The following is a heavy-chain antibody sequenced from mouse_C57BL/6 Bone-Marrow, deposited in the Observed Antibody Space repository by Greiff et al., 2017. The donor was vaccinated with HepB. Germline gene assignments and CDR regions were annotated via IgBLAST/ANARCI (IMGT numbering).Heavy chain of an antibody. V-gene: IGHV1-5*01. Sequence: VQLQQSGTVLARPGASVKMSCKTSGYTFTSYWMHWVKQRPGQGLEWIGAIYPGNSDTSYNEKFKGKAKLTAVTSASTAYMELSSLTNEDSAVYYCAGGGTTVVATRAWFAYWGQGTLVTVSA. J-gene: IGHJ3*01. CDR3: AGGGTTVVATRAWFAY. CDR2: IYPGNSDT. CDR1: GYTFTSYW. D-gene: IGHD1-1*01.